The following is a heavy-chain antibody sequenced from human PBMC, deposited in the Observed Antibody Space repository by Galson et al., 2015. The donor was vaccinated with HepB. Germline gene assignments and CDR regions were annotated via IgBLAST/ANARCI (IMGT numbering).Heavy chain of an antibody. CDR3: ARASYYYDSSGFYY. J-gene: IGHJ4*02. Sequence: SVKVSCKASGYTFALYSIHWVRQAPGQGLEWMGWINAGNGHTVYSEKFQGRVSITTDTSASTAYMELSSLRSEDTAVYYCARASYYYDSSGFYYWGQGTLVSVSS. CDR1: GYTFALYS. CDR2: INAGNGHT. V-gene: IGHV1-3*01. D-gene: IGHD3-22*01.